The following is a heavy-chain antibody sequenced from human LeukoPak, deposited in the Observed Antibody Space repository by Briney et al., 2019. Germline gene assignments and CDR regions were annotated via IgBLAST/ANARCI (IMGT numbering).Heavy chain of an antibody. J-gene: IGHJ4*02. CDR2: IRYDGSNK. Sequence: GRSLRLSCAASGFSFTSYEMHWVRQAPGKGLEWVAFIRYDGSNKYYADSVKGRFTISRDNSKNTLYLQMNSLRAEDTAVYYCAKDTPDSSAYYLENWGQGTLVTVSS. CDR3: AKDTPDSSAYYLEN. V-gene: IGHV3-30*02. D-gene: IGHD3-22*01. CDR1: GFSFTSYE.